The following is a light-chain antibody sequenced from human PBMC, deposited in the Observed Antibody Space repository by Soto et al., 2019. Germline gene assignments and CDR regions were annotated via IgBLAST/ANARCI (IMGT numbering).Light chain of an antibody. CDR2: VAS. CDR1: QDISNH. J-gene: IGKJ1*01. CDR3: LQHNSYPRT. Sequence: DIRMTQSPSAMSASVGDRVTITCRASQDISNHVAWFQQKPGKVPKRLIYVASSLQSGVPSRFSGSGSGTEFTLTISSLQPEDFATYYCLQHNSYPRTFGQGTKVEIK. V-gene: IGKV1-17*03.